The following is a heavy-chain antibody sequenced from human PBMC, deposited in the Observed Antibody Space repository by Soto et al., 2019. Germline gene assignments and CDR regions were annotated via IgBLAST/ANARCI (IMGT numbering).Heavy chain of an antibody. Sequence: LRLSCAASGFDFSDYYMTWIRQAPGKGLEWVAYIGGSSSHTNYADSVKGRFTVSRDNAKTSLFLEMHSLRAEDTAVYYCARGVTDPPFDYWGQGTLVTVSS. CDR3: ARGVTDPPFDY. J-gene: IGHJ4*02. CDR2: IGGSSSHT. D-gene: IGHD2-21*02. CDR1: GFDFSDYY. V-gene: IGHV3-11*06.